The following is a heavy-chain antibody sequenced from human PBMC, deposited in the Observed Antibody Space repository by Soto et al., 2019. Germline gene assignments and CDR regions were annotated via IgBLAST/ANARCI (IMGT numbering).Heavy chain of an antibody. CDR3: PRARYSYGSWFDS. D-gene: IGHD5-18*01. CDR2: ISYDGSNK. Sequence: GGSLRLSYAASGFTFSSYAMHWVRQAPGKGLEWVALISYDGSNKYYADSVKGRFTISRDNSQNTLYLQMNSLRAEDTAVSYFPRARYSYGSWFDSWGQGTLVTVSS. J-gene: IGHJ5*01. CDR1: GFTFSSYA. V-gene: IGHV3-30-3*01.